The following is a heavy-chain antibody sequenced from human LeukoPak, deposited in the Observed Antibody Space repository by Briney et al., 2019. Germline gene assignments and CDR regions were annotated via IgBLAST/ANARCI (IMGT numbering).Heavy chain of an antibody. Sequence: GGSLRLSCAASGFTFSSYAMSWVRQAPGKGLEWVSAISGSGGSTYYADSVKGRFTISRDNSKNTLCLQMNSLRAEDTAVYYCAKVRVRGVIIPSDCWGQGTLVTVSS. J-gene: IGHJ4*02. CDR2: ISGSGGST. D-gene: IGHD3-10*01. CDR1: GFTFSSYA. V-gene: IGHV3-23*01. CDR3: AKVRVRGVIIPSDC.